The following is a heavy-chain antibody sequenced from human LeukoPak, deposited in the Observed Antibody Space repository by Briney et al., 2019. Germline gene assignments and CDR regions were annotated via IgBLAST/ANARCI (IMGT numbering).Heavy chain of an antibody. D-gene: IGHD5-18*01. J-gene: IGHJ4*02. V-gene: IGHV3-23*01. Sequence: GGSLRLPCAASGFTFSSYAMGWVRQAPGKGLEWVSAISGSGGSTYYADSVKGRFTISRDNSKNTLYLQMNSLRAEDTAVYYCAKDTAMEDYFDYWGQGTLVTVSS. CDR2: ISGSGGST. CDR3: AKDTAMEDYFDY. CDR1: GFTFSSYA.